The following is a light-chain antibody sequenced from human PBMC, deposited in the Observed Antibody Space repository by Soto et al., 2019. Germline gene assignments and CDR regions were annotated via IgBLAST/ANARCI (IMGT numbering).Light chain of an antibody. CDR2: GAS. CDR1: QSISSSY. J-gene: IGKJ5*01. V-gene: IGKV3-20*01. CDR3: QQYGTSRIT. Sequence: ENVLTQSPGTLSLSPGERAILSCRASQSISSSYLAWYQHKPGQAPRLLIYGASSRATGIPDRFSGSGSGTDFTLTISRLEPEDIAVYYCQQYGTSRITFGQGTRLEIK.